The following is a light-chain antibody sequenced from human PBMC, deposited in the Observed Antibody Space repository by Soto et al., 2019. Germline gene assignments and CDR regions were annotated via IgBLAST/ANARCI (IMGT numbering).Light chain of an antibody. V-gene: IGKV3D-15*01. CDR2: AVS. CDR1: QTVSTN. CDR3: QQYNNWPPYT. J-gene: IGKJ2*01. Sequence: EVVMTQSPATLSVSPGERATLSCRASQTVSTNLAWYHQKPGQAPRLLIYAVSTRATGIPARFSGSGSGTEFTLSISSLQSEDVGLYYCQQYNNWPPYTFGQGTKLEIK.